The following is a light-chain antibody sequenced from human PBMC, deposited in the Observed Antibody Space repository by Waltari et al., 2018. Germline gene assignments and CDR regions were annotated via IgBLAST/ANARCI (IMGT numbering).Light chain of an antibody. V-gene: IGLV2-14*03. CDR2: DVN. CDR3: SSYSTSSSLIL. J-gene: IGLJ2*01. CDR1: SSDVGGHDY. Sequence: SPGQSITISCTGASSDVGGHDYVSWYQQHPGKAPKLIIRDVNNRPSGVSNRFSGSKSGNTASLTISGLQAEDEADYYCSSYSTSSSLILFGEGTNVTVL.